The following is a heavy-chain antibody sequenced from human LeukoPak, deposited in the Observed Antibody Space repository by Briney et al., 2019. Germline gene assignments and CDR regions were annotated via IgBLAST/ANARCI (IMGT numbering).Heavy chain of an antibody. CDR3: ARGRAYYDESFDI. CDR1: GYTFTGYY. J-gene: IGHJ3*02. Sequence: ASVKVSCKASGYTFTGYYMHWVRQAPGQGLEWMGWINPNSGGTNYAQKFQGRVTMTRDTSISTAYMELSRLRSDDTAVYYCARGRAYYDESFDIWGQGTMVTVSS. D-gene: IGHD3-22*01. V-gene: IGHV1-2*02. CDR2: INPNSGGT.